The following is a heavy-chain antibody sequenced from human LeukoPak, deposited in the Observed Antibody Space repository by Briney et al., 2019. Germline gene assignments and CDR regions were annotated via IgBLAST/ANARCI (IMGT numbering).Heavy chain of an antibody. CDR1: GGSISSGSYY. Sequence: SETLSLTCTVSGGSISSGSYYWSWVRQPAGKGLEWIGRIYTSGSTNYNPSLKSRVTISVDTSKNQFSLKLSSVTAADTAVYYCARDRYCSSTSCYRDYYYMDVWGKGTTVTVSS. CDR3: ARDRYCSSTSCYRDYYYMDV. J-gene: IGHJ6*03. V-gene: IGHV4-61*02. CDR2: IYTSGST. D-gene: IGHD2-2*01.